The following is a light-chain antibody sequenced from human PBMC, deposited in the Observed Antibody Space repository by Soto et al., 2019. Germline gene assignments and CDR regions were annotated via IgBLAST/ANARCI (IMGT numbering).Light chain of an antibody. V-gene: IGLV2-23*02. J-gene: IGLJ1*01. CDR2: EVI. CDR1: SRVGGTFNH. Sequence: QSVLTQPHSASGSPGQSIPISCTVTSRVGGTFNHVSWYQQHRGKAPRLMIYEVIKRPSGVSNRFSGSKSGNTASLTISGLQAEDEADYYCCSYAGSSVYVFGTGTKVTVL. CDR3: CSYAGSSVYV.